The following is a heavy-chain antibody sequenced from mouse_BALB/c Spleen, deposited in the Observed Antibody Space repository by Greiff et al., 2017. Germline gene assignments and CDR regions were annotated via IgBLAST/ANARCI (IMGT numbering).Heavy chain of an antibody. D-gene: IGHD1-1*01. CDR2: ICDGGSYT. V-gene: IGHV5-4*02. CDR1: GFTFSDYY. J-gene: IGHJ3*01. CDR3: ARGPLGCSTTVEAWFAY. Sequence: EVKLVESGGGLVKPGGSLKLSCAASGFTFSDYYMYWVRQTPEKRLEWVATICDGGSYTYYPDSVKGRFTISRDNAKNNLYLQMSSLKSEDTAMYYCARGPLGCSTTVEAWFAYWGQGTLVTVSA.